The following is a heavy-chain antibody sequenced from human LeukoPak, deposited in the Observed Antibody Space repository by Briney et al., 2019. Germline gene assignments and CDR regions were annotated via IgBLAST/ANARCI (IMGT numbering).Heavy chain of an antibody. D-gene: IGHD1-26*01. CDR3: AGGGIVGATDAFDI. CDR1: GGTFSSYA. J-gene: IGHJ3*02. V-gene: IGHV1-69*04. CDR2: IIPILGIA. Sequence: ASVKVSCKASGGTFSSYAISWVRQAPGQGLEWMGRIIPILGIANYAQKFQGRVTITADKSTSTAYMELSSLRSEDTAVYYCAGGGIVGATDAFDIWGQGTMVTVSS.